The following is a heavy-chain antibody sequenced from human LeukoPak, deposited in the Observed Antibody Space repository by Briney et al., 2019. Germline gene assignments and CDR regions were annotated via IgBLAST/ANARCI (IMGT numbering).Heavy chain of an antibody. D-gene: IGHD2-21*01. CDR2: ISSSSSYI. CDR3: ARDSAIPYYYMDV. J-gene: IGHJ6*03. V-gene: IGHV3-21*01. CDR1: GFTFSSYA. Sequence: PGGSLRLSCAASGFTFSSYAMSWVRQAPGKGLEWVSSISSSSSYIYYADSVKGRFTISRDNAKNSLYLQMNSLRAEDTAVYYCARDSAIPYYYMDVWGKGTTVTVSS.